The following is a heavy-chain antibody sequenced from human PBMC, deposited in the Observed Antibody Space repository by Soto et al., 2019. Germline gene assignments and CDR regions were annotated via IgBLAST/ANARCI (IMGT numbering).Heavy chain of an antibody. CDR1: GGTFSKYA. CDR3: ARRLRDKRYYYGMAV. V-gene: IGHV1-69*01. Sequence: QVQLVQSGAEMQQPGASVRVSCKASGGTFSKYAFSWVRQAPGQGLEWLGGTIPMFGTPNYAQKFQGRIAISAEDATATVYLELSSLRSEDTAAFFFARRLRDKRYYYGMAVWGQGTTVTVSS. CDR2: TIPMFGTP. J-gene: IGHJ6*02. D-gene: IGHD4-17*01.